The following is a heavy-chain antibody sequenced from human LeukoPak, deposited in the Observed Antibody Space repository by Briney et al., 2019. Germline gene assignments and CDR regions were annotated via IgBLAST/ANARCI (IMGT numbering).Heavy chain of an antibody. J-gene: IGHJ6*02. V-gene: IGHV3-23*01. CDR1: GFTFSSYI. CDR2: ISGSGSTT. Sequence: GGSLRLSCAASGFTFSSYIVTWVRQAPGKGLEWVSSISGSGSTTYFADSVKGRFTISRDNSKNTLYLHMSSLRAEDTAIYYCAKDSTVSGSYYGMDIWGQGTTVTVSS. D-gene: IGHD3-22*01. CDR3: AKDSTVSGSYYGMDI.